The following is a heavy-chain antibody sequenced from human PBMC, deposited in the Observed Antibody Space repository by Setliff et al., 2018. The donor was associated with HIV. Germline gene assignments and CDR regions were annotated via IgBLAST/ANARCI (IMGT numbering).Heavy chain of an antibody. V-gene: IGHV4-4*07. J-gene: IGHJ6*03. CDR1: GVSTSIHY. Sequence: PSETLSLTCTVSGVSTSIHYWVWIRQPAGRGLEWIGRIHTSDTTRYNPSLQSRVAMSVDTSKNQFSLKLTSVSAADTVVYYCARGVAAAGMLMDVWGKGTTVTVSS. D-gene: IGHD6-13*01. CDR2: IHTSDTT. CDR3: ARGVAAAGMLMDV.